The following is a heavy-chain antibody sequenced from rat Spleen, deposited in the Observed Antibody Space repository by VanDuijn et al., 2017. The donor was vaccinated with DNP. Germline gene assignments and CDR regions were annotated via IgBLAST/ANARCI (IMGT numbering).Heavy chain of an antibody. Sequence: VQLVESGGGPVQPGRSLKLSCTASGFSFSRFYMAWVRQVPGKGLEWMGIIWGGGSTNYNSALKSRLSISRDTSKSQVFLTMNSLQTDDTAVYYCMVSTFAYWGQGTLVTVCS. CDR1: GFSFSRFY. CDR3: MVSTFAY. J-gene: IGHJ3*01. CDR2: IWGGGST. V-gene: IGHV2-77*01. D-gene: IGHD1-3*01.